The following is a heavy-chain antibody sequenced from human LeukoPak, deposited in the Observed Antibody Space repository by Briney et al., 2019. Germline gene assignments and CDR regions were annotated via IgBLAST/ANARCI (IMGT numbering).Heavy chain of an antibody. J-gene: IGHJ5*02. Sequence: SETLSLTCAVYGGSFSGYYWSWIRQPAGKGLEWIGRIYTSGSTNYNPSLKSRVTMSVDTSKNQFSLKLSSVTAADTAVYYCARWYYYDSSGWFDPWGQGTLVTVSS. D-gene: IGHD3-22*01. CDR1: GGSFSGYY. CDR3: ARWYYYDSSGWFDP. V-gene: IGHV4-59*10. CDR2: IYTSGST.